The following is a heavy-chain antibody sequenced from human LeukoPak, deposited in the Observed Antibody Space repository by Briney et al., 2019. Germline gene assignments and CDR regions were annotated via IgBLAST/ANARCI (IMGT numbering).Heavy chain of an antibody. CDR2: TYYSGST. CDR1: GGSISSYY. Sequence: PSETLSLTCTVSGGSISSYYWSWLRQPPGKGLEWIGYTYYSGSTNYNPSLKSRVTISVDTSKNQFSLKLSSVTAADTAVYYCARDSGSYYGSLWGQGTLVTVSS. V-gene: IGHV4-59*01. CDR3: ARDSGSYYGSL. D-gene: IGHD1-26*01. J-gene: IGHJ4*02.